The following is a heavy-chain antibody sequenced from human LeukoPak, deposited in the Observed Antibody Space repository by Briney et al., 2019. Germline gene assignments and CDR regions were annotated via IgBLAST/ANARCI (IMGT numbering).Heavy chain of an antibody. CDR2: ISYDGSNK. J-gene: IGHJ4*02. CDR3: ARGGWTYYDFWSGYYTWPTIPPIDY. Sequence: HPGGSLRLSCAASGFTFSSYGMHWVRQAPGKGLEWVAVISYDGSNKYYADSVKGRFTISRDNSKNTLYLQMNSLRAEDTAVYYCARGGWTYYDFWSGYYTWPTIPPIDYWGQGTLVTVSS. D-gene: IGHD3-3*01. V-gene: IGHV3-30*03. CDR1: GFTFSSYG.